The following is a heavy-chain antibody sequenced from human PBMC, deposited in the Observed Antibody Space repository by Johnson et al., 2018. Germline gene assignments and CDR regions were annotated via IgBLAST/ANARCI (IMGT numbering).Heavy chain of an antibody. CDR3: ARAEYYYDSSGYSHALDI. CDR1: GFTFSSYA. D-gene: IGHD3-22*01. CDR2: ISYDGSNK. Sequence: QVQLGQSGGGVVQPGRSLRLSCAASGFTFSSYAMHWVRQAPGKGLEWVAVISYDGSNKYYADSMKGRFTISRDNAKNSVYLQMNRLRDEDTAVYYGARAEYYYDSSGYSHALDIWGLGTMVTVSS. J-gene: IGHJ3*02. V-gene: IGHV3-30-3*01.